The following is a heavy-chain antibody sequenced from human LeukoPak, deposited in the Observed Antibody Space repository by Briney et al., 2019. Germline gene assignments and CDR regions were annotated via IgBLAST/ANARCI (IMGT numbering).Heavy chain of an antibody. V-gene: IGHV3-9*01. Sequence: PGRSLRLSCAASGFTFDDYAMHWVRQAPGKGLEWVSGISWNSGSIGYADSVKGRFTISRDNAKNSLYLQMNSLRAEDTALYYCAKDRAGNYGDSEGNDAFDIWGQGTMVTVSS. CDR2: ISWNSGSI. CDR3: AKDRAGNYGDSEGNDAFDI. CDR1: GFTFDDYA. J-gene: IGHJ3*02. D-gene: IGHD4-17*01.